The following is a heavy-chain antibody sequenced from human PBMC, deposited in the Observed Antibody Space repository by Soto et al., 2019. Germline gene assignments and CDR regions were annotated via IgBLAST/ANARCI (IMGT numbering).Heavy chain of an antibody. CDR1: GYTFTSYG. V-gene: IGHV1-18*01. Sequence: ASVKVSCKASGYTFTSYGISWVRQAPGQGLEWMGWISAYNGNTNYAQKLQGRVTMTTDTSTSTAYMELRSLRSDDTAVYYCAREFRGIAAAGTRPHYYYYGMDVWGQGTTVTVSS. D-gene: IGHD6-13*01. CDR3: AREFRGIAAAGTRPHYYYYGMDV. CDR2: ISAYNGNT. J-gene: IGHJ6*02.